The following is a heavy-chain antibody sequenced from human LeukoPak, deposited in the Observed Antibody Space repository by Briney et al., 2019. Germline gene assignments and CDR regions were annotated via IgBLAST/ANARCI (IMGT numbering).Heavy chain of an antibody. Sequence: SETLFLTCTVSGGSISSSSYYWSWIRQPPGKGLEWIGYIYYSGSTNYNPSLKSRVTISVDTSKNQFSLKLSSVTAADTAVYYCTRDSAEMATDYWGQGTLVTVSS. J-gene: IGHJ4*02. V-gene: IGHV4-61*01. CDR3: TRDSAEMATDY. CDR2: IYYSGST. CDR1: GGSISSSSYY. D-gene: IGHD5-24*01.